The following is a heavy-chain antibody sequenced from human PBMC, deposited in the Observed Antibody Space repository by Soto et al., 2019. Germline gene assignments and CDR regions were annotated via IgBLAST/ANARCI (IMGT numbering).Heavy chain of an antibody. Sequence: EVKVLESGGGLVQPGGSLRLSCAASGFTFNTYSMTWVRQAPGRGLEWVAHITATGGTTYYADSVKGRFTISRDTSRNTLYLQMNSLRAEDTALYYCAKCMQAYWNYDAHHIWGQGTMVTVSS. CDR3: AKCMQAYWNYDAHHI. J-gene: IGHJ3*02. CDR2: ITATGGTT. V-gene: IGHV3-23*01. CDR1: GFTFNTYS. D-gene: IGHD1-7*01.